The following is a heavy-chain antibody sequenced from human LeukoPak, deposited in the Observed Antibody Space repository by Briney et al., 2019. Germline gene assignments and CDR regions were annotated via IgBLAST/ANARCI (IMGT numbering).Heavy chain of an antibody. CDR2: IYYSGST. CDR3: AREGRSDRVGAI. Sequence: TSETLSLTCTVSGGSISSYYWSWIRQPPGKGLEWIGYIYYSGSTNYNPSLKSRVTISVDTSKNQFSLKLSSVTAADTVVYYCAREGRSDRVGAIWGQGTLVTVSS. CDR1: GGSISSYY. D-gene: IGHD1-26*01. J-gene: IGHJ4*02. V-gene: IGHV4-59*01.